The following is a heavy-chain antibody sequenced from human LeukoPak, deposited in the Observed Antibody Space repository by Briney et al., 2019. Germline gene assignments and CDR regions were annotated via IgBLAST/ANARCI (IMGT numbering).Heavy chain of an antibody. D-gene: IGHD3-3*01. CDR1: GGSISSSSYY. CDR3: ARSRSYDFWSGSTYYYYYYMDV. Sequence: SETLSLTCTVSGGSISSSSYYWGWIRQPPGKGLEWIGSIYYSGSTYYNPSLKSRVTMSVDTSKNQFSLKLSSVTAADTAVYYCARSRSYDFWSGSTYYYYYYMDVWGKGTTVTVSS. CDR2: IYYSGST. V-gene: IGHV4-39*07. J-gene: IGHJ6*03.